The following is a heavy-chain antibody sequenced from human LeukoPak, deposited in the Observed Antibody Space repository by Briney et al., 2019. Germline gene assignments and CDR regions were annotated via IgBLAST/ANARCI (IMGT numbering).Heavy chain of an antibody. D-gene: IGHD1-26*01. CDR1: GFTFSSYG. CDR3: AKRGVGAIGSLDI. CDR2: IGYNGNDI. V-gene: IGHV3-30*02. J-gene: IGHJ3*02. Sequence: SGGSLRLSCAASGFTFSSYGMHWVRQAPGKGLEWVAFIGYNGNDIYYADSLKGRFTISRDNSKNTVSLQMNSLRSEDTAVYYCAKRGVGAIGSLDIRGQGTMVTVST.